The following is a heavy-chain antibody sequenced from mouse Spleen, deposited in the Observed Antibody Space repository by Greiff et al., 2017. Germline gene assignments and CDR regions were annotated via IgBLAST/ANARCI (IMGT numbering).Heavy chain of an antibody. CDR3: ARSKGSLYDGYYYAMDY. J-gene: IGHJ4*01. V-gene: IGHV1-72*01. Sequence: QVQLQQPGAELVKPGASVKLSCKASGYTFTSYWMHWVKQRPGRGLEWIGRIDPNSGGTKYNEKFKSKATLTVDKPSSTAYMQLSSLTSEDSAVYYCARSKGSLYDGYYYAMDYWGQGTSVTVSS. D-gene: IGHD2-3*01. CDR1: GYTFTSYW. CDR2: IDPNSGGT.